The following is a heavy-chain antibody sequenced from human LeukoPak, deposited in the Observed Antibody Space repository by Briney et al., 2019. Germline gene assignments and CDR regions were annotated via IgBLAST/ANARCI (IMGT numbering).Heavy chain of an antibody. CDR2: IHIYRGNT. V-gene: IGHV1-18*01. CDR3: ARVSTYCGGDCPDAFDI. Sequence: ASVKVSCKASGYSSSNYGISWVRQAPGQGLEWMGWIHIYRGNTNYAQKLQGRVTMTTDTSTSTAYMKLRSLRSDDTAVYYCARVSTYCGGDCPDAFDIWGQGTMVTVSS. J-gene: IGHJ3*02. CDR1: GYSSSNYG. D-gene: IGHD2-21*02.